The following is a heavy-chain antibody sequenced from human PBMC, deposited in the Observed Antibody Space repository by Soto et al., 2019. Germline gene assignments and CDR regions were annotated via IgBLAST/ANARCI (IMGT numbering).Heavy chain of an antibody. CDR2: ISGNGRII. CDR3: ARDFTADSQTVFDS. CDR1: GFIFSDYY. V-gene: IGHV3-11*01. J-gene: IGHJ4*02. Sequence: QVQLVESGGGLVKPGGSLRLSCATSGFIFSDYYMHWIRQAPGKGLEWISYISGNGRIIQYADSAKGRFTISRDNAQNHCYLQLTALGAEDTALYFWARDFTADSQTVFDSWGRGTLVPSSS. D-gene: IGHD2-21*02.